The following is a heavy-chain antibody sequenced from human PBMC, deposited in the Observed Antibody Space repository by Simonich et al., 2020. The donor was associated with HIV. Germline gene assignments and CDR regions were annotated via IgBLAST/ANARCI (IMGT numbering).Heavy chain of an antibody. D-gene: IGHD3-10*01. CDR2: INHSGST. J-gene: IGHJ5*02. CDR1: GGSFSGYY. V-gene: IGHV4-34*01. CDR3: VRVPGGSGRVAWYDP. Sequence: QVQLQQGGAGLLKPSETLSLTCAVHGGSFSGYYWSWIRQPPGKGLEWIGEINHSGSTSDNPSLKSRVTVSVYTSKNQFSRRLSAVPAADTAVYYCVRVPGGSGRVAWYDPWGQGTLVTVSS.